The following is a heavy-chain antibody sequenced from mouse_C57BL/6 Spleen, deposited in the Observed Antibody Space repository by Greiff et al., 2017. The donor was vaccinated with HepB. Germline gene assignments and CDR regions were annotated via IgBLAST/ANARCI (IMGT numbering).Heavy chain of an antibody. V-gene: IGHV1-66*01. CDR2: IYPGSGNT. CDR1: GYSFTSYY. CDR3: AKAVYYSSYYFDY. J-gene: IGHJ2*01. Sequence: VKVVESGPELVKSGASVKISCKASGYSFTSYYIHWVKQRPGQGLEWIGWIYPGSGNTKYNEKFKGKATLTADTSSSTAYMQLSSLTSEDSAVYYCAKAVYYSSYYFDYWGQGTTLTVSS. D-gene: IGHD2-12*01.